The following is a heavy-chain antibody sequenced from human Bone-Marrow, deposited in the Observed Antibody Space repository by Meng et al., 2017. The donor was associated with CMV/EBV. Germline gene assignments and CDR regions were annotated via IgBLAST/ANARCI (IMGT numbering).Heavy chain of an antibody. CDR1: GGSFSGYY. Sequence: SQTLSLTCAVYGGSFSGYYWSWIRQPPGKGLEWIGYIYYSGSTNYNPSLKSRVTISVDTSKNQFSQKLSSVTAADTAVYYCAREVYYYDSSGSVDWGQGTLVAVSS. D-gene: IGHD3-22*01. V-gene: IGHV4-59*01. CDR3: AREVYYYDSSGSVD. CDR2: IYYSGST. J-gene: IGHJ4*02.